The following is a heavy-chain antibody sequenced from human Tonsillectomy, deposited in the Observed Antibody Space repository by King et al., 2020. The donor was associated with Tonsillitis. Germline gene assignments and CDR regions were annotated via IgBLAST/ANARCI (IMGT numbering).Heavy chain of an antibody. J-gene: IGHJ4*02. CDR3: ARWGGYGDLDY. CDR1: GFTFSSYW. Sequence: VQLVESGGGLVQPGGSLRVSCAASGFTFSSYWMHWVRQAPGKGLVWVSHINSDGSSTNYADSVKGRFTISRDNAKNTLYLQMNSLRAEDTAVYYCARWGGYGDLDYWGQGTLVTVSS. V-gene: IGHV3-74*01. CDR2: INSDGSST. D-gene: IGHD4-17*01.